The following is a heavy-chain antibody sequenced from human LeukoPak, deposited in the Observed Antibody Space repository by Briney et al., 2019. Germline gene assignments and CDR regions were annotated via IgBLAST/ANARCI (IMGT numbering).Heavy chain of an antibody. D-gene: IGHD3-10*01. CDR3: ARRSVVLLWFGESPPFDY. V-gene: IGHV3-7*01. J-gene: IGHJ4*02. Sequence: GGSLRLSCAASGFTFSDYYMSWVRQAPGKGLEWVANIKQDGSEKYYVDSVKGRFTISRDNAKNSLYLQMNSLRAEDTAVYYCARRSVVLLWFGESPPFDYWGQGTLVTVSS. CDR2: IKQDGSEK. CDR1: GFTFSDYY.